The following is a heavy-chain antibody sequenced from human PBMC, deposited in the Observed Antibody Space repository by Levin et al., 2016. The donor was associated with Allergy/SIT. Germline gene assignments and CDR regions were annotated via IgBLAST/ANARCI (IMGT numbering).Heavy chain of an antibody. D-gene: IGHD3-10*01. CDR2: ISWNSDSI. V-gene: IGHV3-9*01. Sequence: APGKGLEWVSGISWNSDSIHYADSVRGRFTVSRDNAKESLVLHMNSLRAEDTAFYYCVKDFASGSGRPPYYGMDVWGQGTTVTVSS. J-gene: IGHJ6*02. CDR3: VKDFASGSGRPPYYGMDV.